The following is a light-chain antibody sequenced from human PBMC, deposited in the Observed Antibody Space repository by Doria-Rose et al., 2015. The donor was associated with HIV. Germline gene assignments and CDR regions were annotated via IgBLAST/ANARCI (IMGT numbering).Light chain of an antibody. V-gene: IGKV3-20*01. J-gene: IGKJ5*01. CDR1: QGIGSD. Sequence: TQSPATLSVSPGERATLSCRASQGIGSDLAWYQQKLGQAPRLLIYGASSRATGIPDRFSGSGSGTDFTLTISRLEPEDFAVYYCQQYGSLSAITFGQGTRLEIK. CDR2: GAS. CDR3: QQYGSLSAIT.